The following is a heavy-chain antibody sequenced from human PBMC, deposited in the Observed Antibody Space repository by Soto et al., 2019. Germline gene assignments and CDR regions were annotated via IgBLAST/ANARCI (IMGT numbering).Heavy chain of an antibody. J-gene: IGHJ6*02. V-gene: IGHV3-30-3*01. Sequence: PGGSLRLSCAASGFTFSSYAMHWFRQAPGKGLEWVAVISYDGSNKYYADSVKGRFTISRDNSKNTLYLQMNSLRAEDTAVYYCARADCGGDCYWGGHYYYGVDVWGQGTTVTVSS. CDR1: GFTFSSYA. D-gene: IGHD2-21*02. CDR2: ISYDGSNK. CDR3: ARADCGGDCYWGGHYYYGVDV.